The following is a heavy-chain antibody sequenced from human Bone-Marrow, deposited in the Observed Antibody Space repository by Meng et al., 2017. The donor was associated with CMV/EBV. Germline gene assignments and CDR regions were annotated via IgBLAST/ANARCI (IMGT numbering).Heavy chain of an antibody. CDR2: IWYDGSNK. J-gene: IGHJ6*02. CDR1: GFTFSSYG. D-gene: IGHD6-6*01. CDR3: ARDLKQLALYYYYGMDV. Sequence: GESLKISCAASGFTFSSYGMHWVRQAPGKGLEWVAVIWYDGSNKYYADSVKGRFTISRDNSKNTLYLQMNSLRAEDTAVYYCARDLKQLALYYYYGMDVWGQGTTVTVSS. V-gene: IGHV3-33*01.